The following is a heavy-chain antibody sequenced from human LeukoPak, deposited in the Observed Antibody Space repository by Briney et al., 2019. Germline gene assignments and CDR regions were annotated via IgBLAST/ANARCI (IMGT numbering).Heavy chain of an antibody. J-gene: IGHJ5*02. CDR1: GGSISSYY. CDR3: ASSPQFENWFDP. D-gene: IGHD3-16*01. CDR2: IYYSGST. Sequence: ASETLSLTCTVSGGSISSYYWSWIRQPPGKGLEWIGCIYYSGSTNYNPSLKGRVTISVDTSKNQFSLKLSSVTAADTAVYYCASSPQFENWFDPWGQGTLVTVSS. V-gene: IGHV4-59*01.